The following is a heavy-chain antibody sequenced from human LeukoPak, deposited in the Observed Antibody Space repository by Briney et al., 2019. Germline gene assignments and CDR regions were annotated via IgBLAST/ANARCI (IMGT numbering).Heavy chain of an antibody. V-gene: IGHV1-2*02. CDR1: GYTFTGYY. J-gene: IGHJ5*02. CDR3: ASAYSSGYWFDP. CDR2: INPNSGGT. Sequence: ASVKVSCKASGYTFTGYYIHWVRQAPGQGLEWMGWINPNSGGTNYAQKFQGRVTMTRDTSISTAYMELSRLRSDDTAVYYCASAYSSGYWFDPWGQGTLVTVSS. D-gene: IGHD6-19*01.